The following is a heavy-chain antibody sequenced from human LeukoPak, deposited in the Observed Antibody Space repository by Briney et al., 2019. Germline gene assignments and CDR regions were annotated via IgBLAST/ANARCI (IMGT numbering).Heavy chain of an antibody. CDR2: ISGYNGNT. CDR1: GYTFTSYA. V-gene: IGHV1-18*01. J-gene: IGHJ5*02. Sequence: ASVKVSCKASGYTFTSYAMHWVRQAPGQGLEWMGWISGYNGNTKYAQKLQGRVTMTTDTSTSTAYMELRSLTSDDTAVYYCARLTSHYDFWSGYPFDPWGQGTLVTVSS. CDR3: ARLTSHYDFWSGYPFDP. D-gene: IGHD3-3*01.